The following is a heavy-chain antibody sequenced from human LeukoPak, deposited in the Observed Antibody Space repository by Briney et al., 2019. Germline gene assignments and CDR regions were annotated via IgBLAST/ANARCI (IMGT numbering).Heavy chain of an antibody. V-gene: IGHV1-18*01. CDR2: ISAYNGNT. Sequence: GASVKVSCKASGYTFTSYGISWVRQAPGQGLEWMGWISAYNGNTNYAQKLQGRVTMTTDTSTSTAYMELRSLRSDDTAVYYCARDTYCSGGSCYSYGEDYWGRGTLVTVSS. CDR3: ARDTYCSGGSCYSYGEDY. CDR1: GYTFTSYG. D-gene: IGHD2-15*01. J-gene: IGHJ4*02.